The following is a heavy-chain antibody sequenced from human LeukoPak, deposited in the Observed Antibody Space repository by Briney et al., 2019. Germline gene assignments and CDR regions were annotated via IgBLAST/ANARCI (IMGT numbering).Heavy chain of an antibody. V-gene: IGHV1-2*02. CDR1: GYTFTGYY. CDR2: INPNSGGT. Sequence: GASVKVSCKASGYTFTGYYMHRVRQAPGQGLEWMGWINPNSGGTNYAQKFQGRVTMTRDTSISTAYMELSRLRSDDTAVYYCARASTGGYYYGSGSQNFDYWGQGTLVTVSS. D-gene: IGHD3-10*01. J-gene: IGHJ4*02. CDR3: ARASTGGYYYGSGSQNFDY.